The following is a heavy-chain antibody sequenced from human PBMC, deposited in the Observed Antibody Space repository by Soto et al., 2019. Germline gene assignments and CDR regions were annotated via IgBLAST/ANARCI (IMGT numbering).Heavy chain of an antibody. CDR3: ATNYDFWSGYHFSYYYGMDV. J-gene: IGHJ6*02. Sequence: QVQLVQSGAEVKKPGSSVKVSCKASGGTFSSYAISWVRQAPGQGLEWMGGIIPIFGTANYAQKFQGRVTITADESTSTAYMELSSLRSEDTAVYYCATNYDFWSGYHFSYYYGMDVWGQGTTVTVSS. V-gene: IGHV1-69*01. D-gene: IGHD3-3*01. CDR2: IIPIFGTA. CDR1: GGTFSSYA.